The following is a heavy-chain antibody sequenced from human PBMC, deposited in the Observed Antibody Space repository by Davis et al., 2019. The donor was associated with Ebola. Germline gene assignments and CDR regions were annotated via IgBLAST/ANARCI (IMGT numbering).Heavy chain of an antibody. D-gene: IGHD6-13*01. Sequence: GESLKISCAASGFTFSSYWMHWVRQAPGKGLVWVSRINSDGSSTSYADSVKGRFTISRDNSKNTLYLQMNSLRAEDTAVYYCARDRDSSSWYIDYWGQGTLVTVSS. V-gene: IGHV3-74*01. CDR1: GFTFSSYW. CDR3: ARDRDSSSWYIDY. CDR2: INSDGSST. J-gene: IGHJ4*02.